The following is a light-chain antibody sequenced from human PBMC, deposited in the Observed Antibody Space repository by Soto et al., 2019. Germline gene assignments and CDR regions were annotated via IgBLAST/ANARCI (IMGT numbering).Light chain of an antibody. V-gene: IGKV3-20*01. CDR2: GAS. Sequence: EIVLTQSPGTLSLSPGARATLSCRASQSVSSSYLAWYQQKPGQAPRLLIYGASSRATGIPDRFSGSGSGIEFTLTISRLEPEDFEVYYCQQYGSSPWTFGQGTKVDIK. CDR3: QQYGSSPWT. J-gene: IGKJ1*01. CDR1: QSVSSSY.